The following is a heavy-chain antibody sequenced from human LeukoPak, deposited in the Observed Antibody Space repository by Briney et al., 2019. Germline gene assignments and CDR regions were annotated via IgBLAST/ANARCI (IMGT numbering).Heavy chain of an antibody. J-gene: IGHJ4*02. CDR3: ASVERTVRGVIREYYFDY. D-gene: IGHD3-10*01. Sequence: ASVKVSCKASGYTFTSYDINWVRQATGQGLEWMGWMNPNSGNTGYAQKLQGRVTMTRNTSISTAYMELSSLRSEDTAVYYCASVERTVRGVIREYYFDYWGQGTLVTVSS. V-gene: IGHV1-8*01. CDR1: GYTFTSYD. CDR2: MNPNSGNT.